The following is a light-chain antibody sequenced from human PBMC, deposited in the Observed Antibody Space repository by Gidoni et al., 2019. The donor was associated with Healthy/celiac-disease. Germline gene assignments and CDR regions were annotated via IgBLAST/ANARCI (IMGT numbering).Light chain of an antibody. V-gene: IGKV2-28*01. CDR2: LGS. Sequence: DIVIAPSPPSVPVTPGEPASISCRSSQSLLHSNGYNYLDWYLQKPGQSPQLLIYLGSNRASGVPDRFSGSGSGTDFTLKISRVEAEDVGVYYCMQALQTPLFTFGPGTKVDIK. J-gene: IGKJ3*01. CDR1: QSLLHSNGYNY. CDR3: MQALQTPLFT.